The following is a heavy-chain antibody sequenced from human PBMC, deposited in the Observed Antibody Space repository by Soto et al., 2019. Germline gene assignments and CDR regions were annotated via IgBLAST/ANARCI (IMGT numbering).Heavy chain of an antibody. CDR3: ARAIKRWEVHYYFDY. CDR2: IVVISNTA. CDR1: GSPFNNFA. D-gene: IGHD1-26*01. Sequence: QVVLLQSGAEVKGPGSSVRVSCKVSGSPFNNFAFSWVRQAPGHGPEWMGGIVVISNTADYSRRFQDRVTITADTSTSTLYMELGGLTFEDTAVYYCARAIKRWEVHYYFDYWGQGTLVTVSS. V-gene: IGHV1-69*06. J-gene: IGHJ4*02.